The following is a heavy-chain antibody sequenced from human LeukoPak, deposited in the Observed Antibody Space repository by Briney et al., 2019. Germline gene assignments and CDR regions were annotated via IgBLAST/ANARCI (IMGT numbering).Heavy chain of an antibody. J-gene: IGHJ6*03. CDR1: GFTVSSNY. Sequence: PGGSLRLSCAASGFTVSSNYMSWIRQPAGKGLEWIGRIYTSGSTNYNPSLKSRVTMSVDTSKNQFSLKLSSVTAADTAVYYCARDRAGVGGYYYYMDVWGKETTVTVSS. CDR3: ARDRAGVGGYYYYMDV. CDR2: IYTSGST. D-gene: IGHD3-16*01. V-gene: IGHV4-4*07.